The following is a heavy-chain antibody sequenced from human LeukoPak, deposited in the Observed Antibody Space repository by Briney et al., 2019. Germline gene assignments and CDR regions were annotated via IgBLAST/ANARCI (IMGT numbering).Heavy chain of an antibody. Sequence: DPSETLSLTCTVSGGSISSSSYYWGWIRQPPGKGLEWIGSIYYSGSTYYNPSLKSRVTISVDTSKNQFSLKLSSVTAADTAVYYCARLIRATNGMDVWGQGTTVTVSS. J-gene: IGHJ6*02. CDR2: IYYSGST. CDR1: GGSISSSSYY. CDR3: ARLIRATNGMDV. V-gene: IGHV4-39*01. D-gene: IGHD1-26*01.